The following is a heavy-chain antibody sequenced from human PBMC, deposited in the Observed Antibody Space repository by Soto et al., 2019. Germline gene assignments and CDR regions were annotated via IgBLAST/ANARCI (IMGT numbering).Heavy chain of an antibody. CDR2: IIPIFGTA. CDR3: ARGAMVKQQNFDY. V-gene: IGHV1-69*13. D-gene: IGHD5-18*01. CDR1: GGTFSSYA. Sequence: SVKVSCKASGGTFSSYASSWVRQAPGQGLEWMGGIIPIFGTANYAQKFQGRVTITADESTSTAYMELSSLRSEDTAVYYCARGAMVKQQNFDYWGQGTLVTVSS. J-gene: IGHJ4*02.